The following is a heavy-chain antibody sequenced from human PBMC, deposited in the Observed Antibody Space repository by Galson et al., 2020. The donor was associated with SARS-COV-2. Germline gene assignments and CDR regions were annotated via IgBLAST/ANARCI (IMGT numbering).Heavy chain of an antibody. D-gene: IGHD6-6*01. V-gene: IGHV3-23*01. J-gene: IGHJ6*03. CDR2: ITGSGDST. Sequence: GGSLRLSCAASGFNFRTYAMTWVRQAPGKGLEWVSAITGSGDSTFYADSVKGRFTISRDNSKNPLYLQMHSLRADDTAVYYCAKDGHSSSAYYYHMDVWGKGTTVTVSS. CDR3: AKDGHSSSAYYYHMDV. CDR1: GFNFRTYA.